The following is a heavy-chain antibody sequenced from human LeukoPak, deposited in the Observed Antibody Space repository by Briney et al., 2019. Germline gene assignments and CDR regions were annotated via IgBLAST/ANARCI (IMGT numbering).Heavy chain of an antibody. Sequence: GGSLRLSCAASGFTFSSYWMHWVRQAPGKGLVWVSRVKSDGRSTGYADSVKGRFTISRDNAKNTLYLQMNSPRAEDTAIYYCVREKAVAFDYWGQGTLVTVSS. V-gene: IGHV3-74*01. D-gene: IGHD6-13*01. J-gene: IGHJ4*02. CDR2: VKSDGRST. CDR3: VREKAVAFDY. CDR1: GFTFSSYW.